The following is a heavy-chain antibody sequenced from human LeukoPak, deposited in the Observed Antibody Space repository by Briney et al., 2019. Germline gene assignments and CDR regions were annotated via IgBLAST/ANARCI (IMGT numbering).Heavy chain of an antibody. CDR2: ISSSSSYI. CDR3: AKVFYGGYAGDY. Sequence: GGSLRLSCAASGFTFSSYSMNWVRQAPGKGLEWVSSISSSSSYIYYADSVKGRFTISRDNSKNTLYLQMNSLRAEDTAVYYCAKVFYGGYAGDYWGQGTLVTVSS. D-gene: IGHD5-12*01. CDR1: GFTFSSYS. V-gene: IGHV3-21*04. J-gene: IGHJ4*02.